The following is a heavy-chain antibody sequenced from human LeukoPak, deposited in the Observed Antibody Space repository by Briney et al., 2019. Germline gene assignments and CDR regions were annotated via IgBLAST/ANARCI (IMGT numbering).Heavy chain of an antibody. CDR1: GGSISSGGYS. J-gene: IGHJ3*02. Sequence: SQTLSLTCAVSGGSISSGGYSWSWIRQPPGKGLEWIGYIYHSGSTYYNPSLKSRVTISVDRSKNQFSLKLSSVTAADTAVYYCARGNYDSSGYRQADAFDIWGQGTMVTVSS. D-gene: IGHD3-22*01. CDR3: ARGNYDSSGYRQADAFDI. V-gene: IGHV4-30-2*01. CDR2: IYHSGST.